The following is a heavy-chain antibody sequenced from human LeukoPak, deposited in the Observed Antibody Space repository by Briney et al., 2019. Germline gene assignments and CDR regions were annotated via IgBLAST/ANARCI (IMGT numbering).Heavy chain of an antibody. CDR1: GFTFDDYA. Sequence: PGGSLRLSCAASGFTFDDYAMHWVRHAPGKGLEWVSLISGDGASTYYADSVKGRFTISRDNSKNSLYLQMNSLRTEDTALYYCAKDGPDSSSWSFDYWGQGTLVTVSS. CDR2: ISGDGAST. CDR3: AKDGPDSSSWSFDY. J-gene: IGHJ4*02. V-gene: IGHV3-43*02. D-gene: IGHD6-13*01.